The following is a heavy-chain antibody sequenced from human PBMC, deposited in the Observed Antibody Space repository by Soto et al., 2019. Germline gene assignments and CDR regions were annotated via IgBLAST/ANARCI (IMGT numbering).Heavy chain of an antibody. V-gene: IGHV4-59*01. J-gene: IGHJ4*02. D-gene: IGHD2-2*03. CDR1: GDSISSYS. CDR3: AREGNLGRWIQPLDS. Sequence: SETLSLTCTISGDSISSYSWIWIRQPPGKGLEWIGNIHYNGNTKYSPSLKSRVTMSVDTSKNHFSLKLISVTTADTAVYFCAREGNLGRWIQPLDSWGQGTLVTVSS. CDR2: IHYNGNT.